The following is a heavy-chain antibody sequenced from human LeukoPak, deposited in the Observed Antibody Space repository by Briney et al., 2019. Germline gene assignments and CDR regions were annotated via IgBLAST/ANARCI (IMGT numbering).Heavy chain of an antibody. CDR2: ISASGGST. V-gene: IGHV3-23*01. Sequence: PGGSLRLSCAASGFTFSSYTMNWVRQAPGKGLEWVSGISASGGSTYYADSVKGRFTISRDNSKSTLYIQMNSLRADDTAVYYCAKEGGSGWVPNYWGQGTLVTVSS. CDR3: AKEGGSGWVPNY. CDR1: GFTFSSYT. J-gene: IGHJ4*02. D-gene: IGHD6-19*01.